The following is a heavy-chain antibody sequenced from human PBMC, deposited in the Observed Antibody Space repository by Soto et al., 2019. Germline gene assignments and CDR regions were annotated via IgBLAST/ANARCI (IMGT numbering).Heavy chain of an antibody. V-gene: IGHV3-9*01. Sequence: EVQLVESGGGLVQPGRSLRLSCAASGFTFDDYAMHWVRQAPGKGLEWVSGISWNSGSIGYADSVKGRFTISRDNAKNSLYLQMSGLRVEDTAIYYCAKKTGSDAWYPVDYWGQGTLVTVSS. CDR3: AKKTGSDAWYPVDY. D-gene: IGHD2-15*01. CDR1: GFTFDDYA. J-gene: IGHJ4*02. CDR2: ISWNSGSI.